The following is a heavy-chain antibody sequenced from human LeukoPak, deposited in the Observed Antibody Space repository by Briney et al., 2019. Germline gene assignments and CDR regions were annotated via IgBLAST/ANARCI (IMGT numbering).Heavy chain of an antibody. J-gene: IGHJ4*02. D-gene: IGHD2-15*01. CDR2: ISDGGSAT. CDR1: GYTFSPYW. V-gene: IGHV3-7*03. CDR3: ASGGHVDY. Sequence: AGGSLRLSCVASGYTFSPYWMSWVRQTPGKGLEWVASISDGGSATYYVDSVRGRFTISRDDAKNSLFLQMNGLRADDTAVYYCASGGHVDYWGQGTLVTVSS.